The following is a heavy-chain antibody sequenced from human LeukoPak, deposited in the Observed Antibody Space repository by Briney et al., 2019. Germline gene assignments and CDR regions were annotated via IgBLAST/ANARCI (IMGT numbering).Heavy chain of an antibody. CDR3: ARDLGSGVFDY. CDR1: GGSISSSSYY. CDR2: TFYSGST. Sequence: PSETLSLTCTVSGGSISSSSYYWGWIRQPPGKGLEWIGSTFYSGSTYYNPSLKSRVTISVDTSKNQFSLKLSSVTAADTAVYYCARDLGSGVFDYWGQGTLVTVSS. D-gene: IGHD6-19*01. V-gene: IGHV4-39*07. J-gene: IGHJ4*02.